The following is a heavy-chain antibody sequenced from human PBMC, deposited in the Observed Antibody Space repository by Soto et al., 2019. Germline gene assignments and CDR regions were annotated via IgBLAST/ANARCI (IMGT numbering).Heavy chain of an antibody. CDR1: GFTFSSYW. V-gene: IGHV3-7*01. J-gene: IGHJ6*02. CDR2: IKQDGSEK. Sequence: PRLSCAASGFTFSSYWMSWVRQAPGKGLEWVANIKQDGSEKYYVDSVKGRFTISRDNAKNSLYLQMNSLRGEDTAVYYCARAAYDFWSGYCSGMDVWGQGXTVTVYS. CDR3: ARAAYDFWSGYCSGMDV. D-gene: IGHD3-3*01.